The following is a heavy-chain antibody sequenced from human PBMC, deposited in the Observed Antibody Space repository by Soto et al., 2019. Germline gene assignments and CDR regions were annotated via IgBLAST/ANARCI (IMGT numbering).Heavy chain of an antibody. V-gene: IGHV4-34*01. J-gene: IGHJ6*03. D-gene: IGHD6-13*01. CDR3: ARVCSIEQQLVVSYYYYYYMDV. CDR2: INHSGST. CDR1: GGSFSGYY. Sequence: PSETLSLTCAVYGGSFSGYYWSWIRQPPGKGLEWIGEINHSGSTNYNPSLKSRVTISVDTSKNQFSLKLSSVTAADTAVYYCARVCSIEQQLVVSYYYYYYMDVWGKGTTVTVSS.